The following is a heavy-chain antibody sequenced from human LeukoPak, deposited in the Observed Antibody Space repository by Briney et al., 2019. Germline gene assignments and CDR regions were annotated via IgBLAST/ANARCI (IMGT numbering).Heavy chain of an antibody. J-gene: IGHJ5*02. CDR2: INHSGST. CDR3: ARKFRSGIAAAGLDP. D-gene: IGHD6-13*01. V-gene: IGHV4-34*01. CDR1: GGSFSGYY. Sequence: SETLSLTCAVYGGSFSGYYWSWIRQPPGKGLEWIGEINHSGSTNYNPSLKSRVTISVDTSKNQFSLKLSSVTAADTAVYYCARKFRSGIAAAGLDPWGQGTLVTVSS.